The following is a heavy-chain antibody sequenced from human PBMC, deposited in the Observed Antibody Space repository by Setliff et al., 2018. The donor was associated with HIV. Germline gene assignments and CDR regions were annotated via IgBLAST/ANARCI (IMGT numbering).Heavy chain of an antibody. V-gene: IGHV4-39*01. CDR3: ARQGPNWFDP. J-gene: IGHJ5*02. Sequence: PSETLSLTCAVSGGSISSNGYYWGWIRQSPGKGLEWIGSIYHSGSTYYNPSLKSRVTISIDTSKNQFSLKLSSVTAADTAVYYCARQGPNWFDPWGQGTLVTVS. CDR2: IYHSGST. CDR1: GGSISSNGYY.